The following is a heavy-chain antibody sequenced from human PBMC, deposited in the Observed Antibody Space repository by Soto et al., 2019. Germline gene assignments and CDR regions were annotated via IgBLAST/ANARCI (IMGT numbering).Heavy chain of an antibody. CDR3: ASEIMPLTNERYFAP. CDR1: GGSISGGVHS. J-gene: IGHJ2*01. CDR2: VFDSGST. D-gene: IGHD2-8*01. V-gene: IGHV4-30-4*01. Sequence: QVQLQESGPGLVKPSETLSLTCTVSGGSISGGVHSWSWIRQPPGKGLEWIGHVFDSGSTYYNPYLNSRLTISVDTSKNQFSLRLSSVTAADTAVYYCASEIMPLTNERYFAPWGRGTMVTVSS.